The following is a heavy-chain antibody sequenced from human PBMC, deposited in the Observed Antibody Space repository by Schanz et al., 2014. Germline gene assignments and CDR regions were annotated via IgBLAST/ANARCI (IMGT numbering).Heavy chain of an antibody. V-gene: IGHV3-7*03. Sequence: EVQLVESGGGLVQPGGSLRLSCAASGFAFDTYWMSWVRQAPGKGLEWVANIKGDSSEKNYVDSVKGRFTLSRDNAKNSMYLQMNSLRVEDTAVYYCAKDRQTTVNRVGYYYGMDVWGQGTTVTVSS. CDR1: GFAFDTYW. CDR2: IKGDSSEK. CDR3: AKDRQTTVNRVGYYYGMDV. J-gene: IGHJ6*02. D-gene: IGHD4-4*01.